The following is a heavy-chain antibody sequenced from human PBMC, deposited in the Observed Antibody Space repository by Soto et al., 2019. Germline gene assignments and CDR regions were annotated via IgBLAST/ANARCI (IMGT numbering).Heavy chain of an antibody. CDR3: ARAVHSSGWYYFDY. CDR1: GFTFSSYD. Sequence: LRLSCAASGFTFSSYDVHWVRQATGKGLEWVSAIGTAGDPYYPGSVEGRFTISRENAKNSLYLQMNSLRAGDTAVYYCARAVHSSGWYYFDYWGQGTLVTSPQ. V-gene: IGHV3-13*05. D-gene: IGHD6-19*01. J-gene: IGHJ4*02. CDR2: IGTAGDP.